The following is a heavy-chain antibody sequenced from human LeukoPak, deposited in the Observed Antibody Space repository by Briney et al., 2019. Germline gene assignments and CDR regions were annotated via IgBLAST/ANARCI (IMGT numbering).Heavy chain of an antibody. J-gene: IGHJ6*03. Sequence: PSETLSLTCTVSGGSISSSSYYWGWIRQPPGKGLEWVANIKQDGSEKYYVDSVKGRFTISRDNAKNSLYLQMNSLRAEDTAVYYCARGFTMVRGVIYLLGDYYYYYMDVWGKGTTVTVSS. CDR2: IKQDGSEK. CDR1: GGSISSSSYY. V-gene: IGHV3-7*04. D-gene: IGHD3-10*01. CDR3: ARGFTMVRGVIYLLGDYYYYYMDV.